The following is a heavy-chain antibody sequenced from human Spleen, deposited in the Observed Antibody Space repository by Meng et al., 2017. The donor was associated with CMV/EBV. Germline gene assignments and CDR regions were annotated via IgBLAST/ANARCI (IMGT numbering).Heavy chain of an antibody. CDR2: ITSSSNYI. CDR1: GFTFSSYS. V-gene: IGHV3-21*06. Sequence: GESLKISCAASGFTFSSYSMNWVRQAPGKGLEWVSSITSSSNYIYYADSVKGRFTISRDNAKNSLYLQMNSLRAEDTAVYYCARGESSYGGNGLDYWGQGTLVPSPQ. D-gene: IGHD4-23*01. J-gene: IGHJ4*02. CDR3: ARGESSYGGNGLDY.